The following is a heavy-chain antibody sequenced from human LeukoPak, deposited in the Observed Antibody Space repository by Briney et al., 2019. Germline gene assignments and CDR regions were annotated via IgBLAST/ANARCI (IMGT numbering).Heavy chain of an antibody. CDR2: IYHSGST. D-gene: IGHD2-21*02. J-gene: IGHJ4*02. Sequence: SQTLSLTCAVSGGSISSGGYSWSWIRQPPGKGLEWIGYIYHSGSTYYNPSLKSRVTISVDRSKNQFSLKLSSVTAADTAVYYCARAGVVTAMLDYWGQGTLVTVSS. CDR3: ARAGVVTAMLDY. CDR1: GGSISSGGYS. V-gene: IGHV4-30-2*01.